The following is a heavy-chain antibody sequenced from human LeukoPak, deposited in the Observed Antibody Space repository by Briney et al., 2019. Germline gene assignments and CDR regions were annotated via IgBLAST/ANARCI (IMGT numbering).Heavy chain of an antibody. CDR2: FDPEDGET. D-gene: IGHD2-15*01. CDR1: GCTLTELS. V-gene: IGHV1-24*01. CDR3: ATLRAKVRLGYCSGGSCYSLDY. Sequence: ASVKVSCKVSGCTLTELSMHWVRQAPGKGLEWMGGFDPEDGETIYAQKFQGRVTMTEDTSTDTAYMELSSLRSEDTAVYYCATLRAKVRLGYCSGGSCYSLDYWGQGTLVTVSS. J-gene: IGHJ4*02.